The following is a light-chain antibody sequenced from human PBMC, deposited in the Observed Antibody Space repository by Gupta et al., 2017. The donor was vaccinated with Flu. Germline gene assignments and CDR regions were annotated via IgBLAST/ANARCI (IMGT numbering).Light chain of an antibody. Sequence: PSSLSASVGDEVTITCRASQNINNYLNWYQQKPGTAPKLLIYAASSLQSGVPLRFSGSGSGTDFTLTISSLQPEDFATYFCQQSDSRPRTFGQGTKVEIK. CDR2: AAS. CDR3: QQSDSRPRT. J-gene: IGKJ1*01. CDR1: QNINNY. V-gene: IGKV1-39*01.